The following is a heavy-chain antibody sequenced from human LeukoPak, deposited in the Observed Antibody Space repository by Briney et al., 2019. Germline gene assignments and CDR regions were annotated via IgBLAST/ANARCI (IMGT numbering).Heavy chain of an antibody. CDR1: GYTFTGYY. CDR3: ARWPHYYDVGY. V-gene: IGHV1-8*02. CDR2: MNPNSGNT. Sequence: GASVKVSRKASGYTFTGYYMHWVRQATGQGLEWMGWMNPNSGNTGYAQKFQGRVTMTRNTSISTAYMELSSLRSEDTAVYYCARWPHYYDVGYWGQGTLVTVSS. J-gene: IGHJ4*02. D-gene: IGHD3-22*01.